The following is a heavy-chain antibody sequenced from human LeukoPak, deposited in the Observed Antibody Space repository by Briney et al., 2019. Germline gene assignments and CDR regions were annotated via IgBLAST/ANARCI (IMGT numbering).Heavy chain of an antibody. CDR1: GFTVSINY. D-gene: IGHD4/OR15-4a*01. Sequence: AGGSLRLSCAASGFTVSINYMSWVRQAPGKGLEWVSFIYSDNTHYSDSVKGRFTISRDNSKNTLYLQMNSLRAEDTAVYYCARRAGAYSHPYDYWGQGTLVTVSS. V-gene: IGHV3-53*01. CDR3: ARRAGAYSHPYDY. CDR2: IYSDNT. J-gene: IGHJ4*02.